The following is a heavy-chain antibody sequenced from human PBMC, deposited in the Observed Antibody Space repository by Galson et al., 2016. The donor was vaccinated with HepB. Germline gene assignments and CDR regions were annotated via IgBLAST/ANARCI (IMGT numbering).Heavy chain of an antibody. CDR3: AAEYSSSMGAFDI. CDR1: GFTFSSYS. V-gene: IGHV3-30*03. D-gene: IGHD6-6*01. J-gene: IGHJ3*02. CDR2: ILYNGGSE. Sequence: SLRLSCAASGFTFSSYSMHWVRQAPGKGLEWVAAILYNGGSEYYADSVKGRFTISRDKSKNTLYLQMNSLSAEETAVYYWAAEYSSSMGAFDIWGQGTMVTVSS.